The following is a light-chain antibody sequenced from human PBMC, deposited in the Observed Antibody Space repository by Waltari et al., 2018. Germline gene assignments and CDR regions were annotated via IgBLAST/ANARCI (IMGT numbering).Light chain of an antibody. CDR1: QSVGGT. V-gene: IGKV3-20*01. Sequence: IVLTQSPGTLSLSPGERATLSCSARQSVGGTLALYQQKPGQAPRLRLYGASSRAPGTPDRFSGTGSGTDFSLTISRLEPEDFAVYYCQHYVRVPATFGQGTKVEIK. CDR3: QHYVRVPAT. J-gene: IGKJ1*01. CDR2: GAS.